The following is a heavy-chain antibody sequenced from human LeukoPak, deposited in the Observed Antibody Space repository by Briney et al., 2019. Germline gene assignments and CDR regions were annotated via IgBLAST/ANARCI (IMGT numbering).Heavy chain of an antibody. Sequence: GGSLRLSCAASGFTFSSYSMNWVRQAPGKGLEWVSYISSSSSTIYYADSVKGRFTISRDNAKNSLYLQMNSLRAEDTAVYYCARGREEQWLVTLETDDYWGQGTLVTVSS. J-gene: IGHJ4*02. D-gene: IGHD6-19*01. CDR3: ARGREEQWLVTLETDDY. CDR2: ISSSSSTI. CDR1: GFTFSSYS. V-gene: IGHV3-48*01.